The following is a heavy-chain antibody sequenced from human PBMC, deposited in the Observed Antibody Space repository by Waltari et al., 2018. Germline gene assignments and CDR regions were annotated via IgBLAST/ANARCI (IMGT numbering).Heavy chain of an antibody. V-gene: IGHV4-34*01. J-gene: IGHJ4*02. CDR1: GGSFSGYY. D-gene: IGHD2-8*01. CDR2: SNHSGST. Sequence: QVQLQQWGAGLLKPSETLSLTCAVYGGSFSGYYWSWIRQPPGKGLEWIGESNHSGSTNYNPALKSRVTISVDTSKNQFSLKLSSVTAADTAVYYCARITGSRYAIRKRYYFDYWGQGTLVTVSS. CDR3: ARITGSRYAIRKRYYFDY.